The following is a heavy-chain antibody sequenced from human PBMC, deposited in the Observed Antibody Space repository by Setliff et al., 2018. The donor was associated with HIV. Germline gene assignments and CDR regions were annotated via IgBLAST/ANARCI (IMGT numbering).Heavy chain of an antibody. J-gene: IGHJ5*02. Sequence: PSETLSLTCAASGYSINSGFSRAWIRQPPGQGPQWIGSIYQSGSIYYNPSLQSRVTISVDSSKNRFSLNLFSVTAADTAVYYCARPRRVRSRAWYWFDIWGQGTLVTVSS. CDR2: IYQSGSI. V-gene: IGHV4-38-2*01. D-gene: IGHD6-19*01. CDR1: GYSINSGFS. CDR3: ARPRRVRSRAWYWFDI.